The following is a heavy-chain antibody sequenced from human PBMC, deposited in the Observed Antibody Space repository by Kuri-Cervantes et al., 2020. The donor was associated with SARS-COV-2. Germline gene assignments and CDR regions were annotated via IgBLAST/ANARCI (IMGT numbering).Heavy chain of an antibody. D-gene: IGHD5-18*01. CDR3: ARIPYSYGSPFDYYGMDV. J-gene: IGHJ6*02. Sequence: LSLTCAASGFTFSSYSMNWVRQAPGKGLEWVAVIWYDGSNKYYADSVKGRFTISRDNSKNTLYLQMNSLRAEDTAVYYCARIPYSYGSPFDYYGMDVWGQGTTVTVSS. CDR2: IWYDGSNK. CDR1: GFTFSSYS. V-gene: IGHV3-33*08.